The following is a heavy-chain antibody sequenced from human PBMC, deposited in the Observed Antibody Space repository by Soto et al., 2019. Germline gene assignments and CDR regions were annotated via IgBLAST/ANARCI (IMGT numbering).Heavy chain of an antibody. CDR1: GFTFSSYS. Sequence: ESGGGLVKPGGSLRLSCAASGFTFSSYSMNWVRQAPGKGLEWVSSISSSSSYIYYADSVKGRFTISRDNAKNSLYLQMNSLRAEDTAVYYCAREYSTYYYYYYMDVWGKGTTVTVSS. CDR3: AREYSTYYYYYYMDV. V-gene: IGHV3-21*01. D-gene: IGHD2-15*01. J-gene: IGHJ6*03. CDR2: ISSSSSYI.